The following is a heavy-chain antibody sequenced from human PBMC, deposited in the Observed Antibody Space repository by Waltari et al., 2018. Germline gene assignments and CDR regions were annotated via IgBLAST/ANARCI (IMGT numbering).Heavy chain of an antibody. CDR2: IYHSGKT. CDR1: GDSISSKYW. Sequence: QVQLQESGPGPVKPSGTLSLTCAVSGDSISSKYWWSWVRQSPGKGLEWIGEIYHSGKTYYNPSLKSRVTISVDKSKNQFSLNLSSVTAADTAVYYCAADRGVGLYFDYWGQGTLVTVSS. D-gene: IGHD2-8*02. CDR3: AADRGVGLYFDY. V-gene: IGHV4-4*02. J-gene: IGHJ4*02.